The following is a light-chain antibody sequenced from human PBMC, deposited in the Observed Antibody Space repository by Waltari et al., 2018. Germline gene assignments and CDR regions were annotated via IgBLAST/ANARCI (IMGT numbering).Light chain of an antibody. CDR2: RND. Sequence: QSVLTQPPSASGTPGQRVTISCSGTSSNLGNNVVNWYQQVPGTAPNLLIYRNDLRPSGVPARFSASKSGTSASLAISGLQSEDEAEYYYASWDDSLNGHWVFGGGTKVTVL. V-gene: IGLV1-44*01. CDR3: ASWDDSLNGHWV. CDR1: SSNLGNNV. J-gene: IGLJ3*02.